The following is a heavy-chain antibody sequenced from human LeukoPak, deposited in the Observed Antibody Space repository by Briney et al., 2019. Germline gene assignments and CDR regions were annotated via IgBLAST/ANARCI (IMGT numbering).Heavy chain of an antibody. CDR3: ARRRTRQPFDY. V-gene: IGHV4-39*07. CDR2: IYYSGNT. CDR1: GGSISSSSYY. J-gene: IGHJ4*02. Sequence: PSETLSLTCTVSGGSISSSSYYWGWIRQPPGKGLEWIGTIYYSGNTYYNPSLKSRVTISVDTSKNQFSLKLSSVTAADTAVYYCARRRTRQPFDYWGQGTLVTVSS. D-gene: IGHD3/OR15-3a*01.